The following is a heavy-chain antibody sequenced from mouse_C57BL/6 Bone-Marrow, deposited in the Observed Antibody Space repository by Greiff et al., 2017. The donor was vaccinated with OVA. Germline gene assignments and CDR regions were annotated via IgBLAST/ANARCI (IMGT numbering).Heavy chain of an antibody. J-gene: IGHJ1*03. V-gene: IGHV2-9*01. CDR2: IWGGGST. D-gene: IGHD1-1*01. CDR3: AFTAVVATEWYFDV. CDR1: GFSLTSYG. Sequence: QVHVKQSGPGLVAPSQSLSITCTVSGFSLTSYGVDWVRQPPGKGLEWLGVIWGGGSTNYNSALMSRLSISKDNSKSPVFLKMNSLQTDDTAMYYCAFTAVVATEWYFDVWGTGTTVTVSS.